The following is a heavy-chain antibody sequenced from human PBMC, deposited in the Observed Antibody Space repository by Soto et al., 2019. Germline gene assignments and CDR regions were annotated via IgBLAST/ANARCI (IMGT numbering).Heavy chain of an antibody. Sequence: QVQLVQSGDEVKKPGASVKVSCKASGYIFVNYGIAWVRQAPGQGLEWMGWISPYTGNTHSATTVQGRLTMTTDTPTTTAYMALRSLTSADTAVHYFLLLDTFFTPTPPHSWAQGPTVTVSS. J-gene: IGHJ6*02. V-gene: IGHV1-18*01. CDR3: LLLDTFFTPTPPHS. CDR1: GYIFVNYG. CDR2: ISPYTGNT. D-gene: IGHD2-15*01.